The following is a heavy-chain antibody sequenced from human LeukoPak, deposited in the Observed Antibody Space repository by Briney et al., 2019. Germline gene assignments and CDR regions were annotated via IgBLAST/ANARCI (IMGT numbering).Heavy chain of an antibody. J-gene: IGHJ4*02. CDR3: ARDPAMVRGEEKFDY. D-gene: IGHD3-10*01. V-gene: IGHV1-69*13. Sequence: SVKVSCKASGYTFTSYAMHWVRQAPGQRLEWMGGIIPIFGTANYAQKFQGRVTITADESTSTAYMELSSLRSEDTAVYYCARDPAMVRGEEKFDYWGQGTLVTVSS. CDR2: IIPIFGTA. CDR1: GYTFTSYA.